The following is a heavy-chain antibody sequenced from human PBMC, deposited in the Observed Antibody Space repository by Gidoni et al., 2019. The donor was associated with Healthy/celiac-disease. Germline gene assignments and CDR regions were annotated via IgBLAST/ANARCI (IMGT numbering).Heavy chain of an antibody. D-gene: IGHD2-2*01. CDR3: ARSIVVVPAALDAFDI. V-gene: IGHV1-8*01. CDR1: GYTFTSYD. CDR2: MNPNSGNT. Sequence: QVPLVQSGAEVHQPGASVKVSCTASGYTFTSYDINWVRQATGQGLEWMGWMNPNSGNTGYAQKCQGRVTMTRNTAISTAYMELSSLRSEDTAVYYCARSIVVVPAALDAFDIWGQGTMVTVSS. J-gene: IGHJ3*02.